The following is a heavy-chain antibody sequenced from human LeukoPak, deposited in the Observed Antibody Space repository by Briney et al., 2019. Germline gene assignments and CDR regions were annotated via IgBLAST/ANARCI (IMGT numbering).Heavy chain of an antibody. J-gene: IGHJ5*02. D-gene: IGHD4-17*01. CDR2: ISYDGSNK. CDR3: ARGPDYGVVKGEEWFDP. CDR1: GFTFSSYA. Sequence: GGSLRLSCAASGFTFSSYAMHWVRQAPGKGLEWVAVISYDGSNKYYADSVKGRFTISRDNSKNTLYLQMNSLRAEDTAVYYCARGPDYGVVKGEEWFDPWGQGTLVTVSS. V-gene: IGHV3-30*04.